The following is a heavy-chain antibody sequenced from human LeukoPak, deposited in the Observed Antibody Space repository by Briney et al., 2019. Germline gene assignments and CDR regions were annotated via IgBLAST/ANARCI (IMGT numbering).Heavy chain of an antibody. CDR1: GITFSSYA. CDR3: ARANDFWSGYFEH. V-gene: IGHV3-30-3*01. Sequence: GGSLRLSCAASGITFSSYAMHWVRQAPGKGLEWVAVISYDGSNKYYADSVKGLFTISRDNSKNTLYLQMNSLRAEDTAVYYCARANDFWSGYFEHWGQGTLVTVSS. D-gene: IGHD3-3*01. CDR2: ISYDGSNK. J-gene: IGHJ4*02.